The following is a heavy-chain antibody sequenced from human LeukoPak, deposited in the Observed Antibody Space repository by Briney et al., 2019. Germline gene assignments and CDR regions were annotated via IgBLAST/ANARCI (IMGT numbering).Heavy chain of an antibody. CDR1: GFTFSSYA. D-gene: IGHD4-17*01. Sequence: HPGGSLRLSCAASGFTFSSYAMDWVRQAPGKGLEWVSVIYSGGSTYYADSVKGRFTISRDNSKNTLYLQMNSLRAEDTAVYYCVRGDYGDYTLFDYWGQGTLVTVSS. CDR3: VRGDYGDYTLFDY. V-gene: IGHV3-53*01. CDR2: IYSGGST. J-gene: IGHJ4*02.